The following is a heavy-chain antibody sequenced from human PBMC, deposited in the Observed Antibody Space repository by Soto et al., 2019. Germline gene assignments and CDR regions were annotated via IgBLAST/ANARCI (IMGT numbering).Heavy chain of an antibody. CDR2: ISSSGSIV. CDR3: ARDTMGYDRSGFSPLFY. J-gene: IGHJ4*02. D-gene: IGHD3-22*01. Sequence: EVQLVESGGGLVQPGGSLRLSCEASGFTFSTYEMNWVRQAPGKGLEWLSYISSSGSIVYYTDSVKGRFTISRDNAKKSLDLQMDRLRDDDTAIYYCARDTMGYDRSGFSPLFYWGQGTLVTVSS. V-gene: IGHV3-48*03. CDR1: GFTFSTYE.